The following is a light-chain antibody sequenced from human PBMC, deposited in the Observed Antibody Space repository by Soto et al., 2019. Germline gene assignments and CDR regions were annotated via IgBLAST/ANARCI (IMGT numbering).Light chain of an antibody. CDR3: QSYDSSLSGYV. V-gene: IGLV1-40*01. J-gene: IGLJ1*01. Sequence: QAVVTQPPSVSEAPGQRVAISCTGSSSNIGAGYEAHWYQQVPGTAPKLLIYENNNRPSGVPDRFSGCKSGTSPSLAITRLQAEDQAEYYCQSYDSSLSGYVFGTGTNLTVL. CDR2: ENN. CDR1: SSNIGAGYE.